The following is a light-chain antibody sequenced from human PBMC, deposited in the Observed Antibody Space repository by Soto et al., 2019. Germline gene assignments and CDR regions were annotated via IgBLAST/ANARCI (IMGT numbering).Light chain of an antibody. V-gene: IGLV1-47*01. CDR1: SSNIGINY. CDR2: RNY. Sequence: PSSGSVNHRRRLTISSSKSSSNIGINYVYWFQQLPGTAPKLLIYRNYQRPSGGPDRLSGSKSGTSASLAISGLRSENEADDYCTVWEESLRGYVFVTVTKVIVL. CDR3: TVWEESLRGYV. J-gene: IGLJ1*01.